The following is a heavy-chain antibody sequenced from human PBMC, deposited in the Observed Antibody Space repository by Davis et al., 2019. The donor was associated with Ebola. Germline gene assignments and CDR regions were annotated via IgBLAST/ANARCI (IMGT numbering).Heavy chain of an antibody. CDR1: GFTFSSYG. J-gene: IGHJ3*02. V-gene: IGHV3-33*01. D-gene: IGHD2-2*03. CDR2: IWYDGSNK. Sequence: GESLKISCAASGFTFSSYGMHWVRQAPGKGLEWVAVIWYDGSNKYYADSVKGRFTISRDNSKNTLYLQMNSLRAEDTAVYYCASGYCSSTSCFTVAFDIWGQGTMVTVSS. CDR3: ASGYCSSTSCFTVAFDI.